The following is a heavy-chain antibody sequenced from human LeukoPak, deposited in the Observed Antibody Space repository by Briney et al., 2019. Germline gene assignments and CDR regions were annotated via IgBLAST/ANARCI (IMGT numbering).Heavy chain of an antibody. J-gene: IGHJ4*02. V-gene: IGHV4-34*01. CDR1: GGSFSGYS. CDR2: INHSGST. Sequence: SETLSLTCAVYGGSFSGYSWSWIRQPPGKGLEWIGEINHSGSTNYNPSLKSRVTISVDTSKNQFSLKLSSVTAADTAVYYCARGGVVVVAATRSAFDYWGQGTLVTVSS. CDR3: ARGGVVVVAATRSAFDY. D-gene: IGHD2-15*01.